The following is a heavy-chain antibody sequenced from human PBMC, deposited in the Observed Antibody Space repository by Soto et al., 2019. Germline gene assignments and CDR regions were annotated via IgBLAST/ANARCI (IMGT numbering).Heavy chain of an antibody. CDR2: IIPIFGTA. CDR1: RGTFSSSG. Sequence: QVQLEQSGAEMKKPGSSVKVSCKASRGTFSSSGFSWVRRAPGQGLEWMGGIIPIFGTANYAPNFPGRVGITGDETAGMVYMVLSSLRSVDTAVYDCARTEYSYGPIFDWGQGTLVSVCS. CDR3: ARTEYSYGPIFD. V-gene: IGHV1-69*01. J-gene: IGHJ4*02. D-gene: IGHD5-18*01.